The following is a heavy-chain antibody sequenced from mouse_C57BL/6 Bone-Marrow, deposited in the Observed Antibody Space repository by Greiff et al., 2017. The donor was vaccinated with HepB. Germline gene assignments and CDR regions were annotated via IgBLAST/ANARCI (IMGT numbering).Heavy chain of an antibody. Sequence: QVQLKESGPGLVAPSQSLSITCTVSGFSLTSYAISWVRQPPGKGLEWLGVIWTGGGTNYNSALKSRLSISKNNYKSQVFLKMNSLQTDDTARYYCARNGATSVVASWYFDVWGTGTTVTVSS. CDR3: ARNGATSVVASWYFDV. J-gene: IGHJ1*03. CDR1: GFSLTSYA. D-gene: IGHD1-1*01. V-gene: IGHV2-9-1*01. CDR2: IWTGGGT.